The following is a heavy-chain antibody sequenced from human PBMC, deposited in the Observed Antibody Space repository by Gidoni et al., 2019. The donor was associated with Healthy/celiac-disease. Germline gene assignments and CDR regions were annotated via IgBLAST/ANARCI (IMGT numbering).Heavy chain of an antibody. J-gene: IGHJ6*03. CDR3: ASIMVATISDYYYYMDV. V-gene: IGHV4-30-4*01. CDR1: GGSISSGAYY. Sequence: QVQLQESGPGLVKPSQTLSLTCTFSGGSISSGAYYWSWIRPPPGKGLEWIGYIYYSGSTYYNPSLKSRVTISVDTSKNQFSLKLSSVTAADTAVYYCASIMVATISDYYYYMDVWGKGTTVTVSS. CDR2: IYYSGST. D-gene: IGHD5-12*01.